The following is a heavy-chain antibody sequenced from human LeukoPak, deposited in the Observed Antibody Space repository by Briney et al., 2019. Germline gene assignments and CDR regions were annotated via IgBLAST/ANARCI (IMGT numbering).Heavy chain of an antibody. CDR1: GGSFSGYY. D-gene: IGHD3-10*01. CDR2: IYTSGST. J-gene: IGHJ5*02. V-gene: IGHV4-59*10. Sequence: SETLSLTCAVYGGSFSGYYWSWIRQPAGKGLEWIGRIYTSGSTNYNPSLKSRVTMSVDTSKNQFSLKLSSVTAADTAVYYCARPSNPYYYGSGSNWFDPWGQGTLVTVSS. CDR3: ARPSNPYYYGSGSNWFDP.